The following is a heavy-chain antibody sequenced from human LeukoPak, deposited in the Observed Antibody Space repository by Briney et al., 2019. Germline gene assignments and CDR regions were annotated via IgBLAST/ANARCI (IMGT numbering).Heavy chain of an antibody. CDR3: ARESNDILTGYYGDY. Sequence: GGSLRLSCAASGFTVSSNYMSWVRQAPGKGLEWVSGIYSGGNTYYADSVKGRFTISRDNSKNTLYLQMNSLRAEDTAVYYCARESNDILTGYYGDYWGQGTLVTVSS. J-gene: IGHJ4*02. V-gene: IGHV3-66*01. CDR2: IYSGGNT. D-gene: IGHD3-9*01. CDR1: GFTVSSNY.